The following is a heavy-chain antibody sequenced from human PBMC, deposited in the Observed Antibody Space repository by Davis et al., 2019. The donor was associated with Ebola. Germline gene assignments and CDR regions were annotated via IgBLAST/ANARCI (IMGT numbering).Heavy chain of an antibody. V-gene: IGHV5-51*01. D-gene: IGHD5-24*01. CDR3: ARGTDGYNPGGYFDS. CDR2: IFPGDSDT. Sequence: GGSLRLSCRGSGYSFSDSWIVWVRQMPGKGLECMGIIFPGDSDTRYSPSFQGQVTISADKSITTAYLQWSSLKASDTAMYYCARGTDGYNPGGYFDSWGQGTLVTVSS. J-gene: IGHJ4*02. CDR1: GYSFSDSW.